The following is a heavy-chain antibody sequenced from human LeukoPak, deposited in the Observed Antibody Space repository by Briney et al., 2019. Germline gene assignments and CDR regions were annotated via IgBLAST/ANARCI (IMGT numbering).Heavy chain of an antibody. CDR2: ISTSSSQK. D-gene: IGHD2-8*01. J-gene: IGHJ3*02. CDR1: GFSFSSYA. Sequence: GGSLRLSCAASGFSFSSYAMIWVRQAPGKGLEWISSISTSSSQKNYADSVKGRFSISRDNANNSLFLQLNSLRGDDTALYYCARVGLLVNGAFDIWGQGTMVTVSS. V-gene: IGHV3-21*01. CDR3: ARVGLLVNGAFDI.